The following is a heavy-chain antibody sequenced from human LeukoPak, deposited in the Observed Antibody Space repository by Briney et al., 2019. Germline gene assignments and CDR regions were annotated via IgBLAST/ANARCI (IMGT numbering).Heavy chain of an antibody. V-gene: IGHV1-8*01. J-gene: IGHJ5*02. D-gene: IGHD2-2*01. Sequence: ASVKVSCKASGYTFTSYDINWVRQATGQGLEWMGWMNPNSGNTGYAQKFQGRVTMTRDTSTSTVYMELSSLRFEDTAVYYCARDRGPANWFDPWGQGTLVTVSS. CDR1: GYTFTSYD. CDR2: MNPNSGNT. CDR3: ARDRGPANWFDP.